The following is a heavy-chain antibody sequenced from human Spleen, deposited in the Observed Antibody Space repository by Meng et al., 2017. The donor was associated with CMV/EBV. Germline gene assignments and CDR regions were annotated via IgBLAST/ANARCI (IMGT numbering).Heavy chain of an antibody. CDR1: GGTFSSYA. CDR2: TIPIFGTA. Sequence: SVKVSCKASGGTFSSYAISWVRQAPGQGLEWMGGTIPIFGTANYAQKFQGRVTITTDESTSTAYMELSNLRSEDTAVYYCARAGVRGSGYYDYFDYWGQGTLVTVSS. V-gene: IGHV1-69*05. D-gene: IGHD3-3*01. J-gene: IGHJ4*02. CDR3: ARAGVRGSGYYDYFDY.